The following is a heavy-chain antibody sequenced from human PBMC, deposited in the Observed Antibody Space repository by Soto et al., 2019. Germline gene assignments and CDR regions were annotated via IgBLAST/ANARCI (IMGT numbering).Heavy chain of an antibody. CDR3: ARDWMPIVLMVYAREYYMDV. CDR1: GFTFSSYG. J-gene: IGHJ6*03. D-gene: IGHD2-8*01. Sequence: GGSLRLSCAASGFTFSSYGMHWVRQAPGKGLEWVAVIWYDGSNKYYADSVKGRFTISRDNSKNTLYLQMNSLRAEDTAVYYCARDWMPIVLMVYAREYYMDVWGKGTTVTVSS. CDR2: IWYDGSNK. V-gene: IGHV3-33*01.